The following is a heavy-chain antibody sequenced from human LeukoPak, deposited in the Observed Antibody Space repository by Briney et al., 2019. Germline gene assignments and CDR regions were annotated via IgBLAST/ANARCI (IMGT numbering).Heavy chain of an antibody. Sequence: GGSLRLSCTASGFTFRNYVMSWVRQAPGKGLEWVPSIRSSGDDTSSADSVKGRFTIFRDNSKSTLYLQMNSLRAEDTAIYYCAKVRPPPGSGWYGGDDYWGQGTLVTVSP. J-gene: IGHJ4*02. CDR2: IRSSGDDT. D-gene: IGHD6-19*01. CDR3: AKVRPPPGSGWYGGDDY. CDR1: GFTFRNYV. V-gene: IGHV3-23*01.